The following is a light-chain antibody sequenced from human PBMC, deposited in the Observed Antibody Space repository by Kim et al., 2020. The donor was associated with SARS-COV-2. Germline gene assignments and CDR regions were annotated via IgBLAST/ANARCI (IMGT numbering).Light chain of an antibody. V-gene: IGKV1-39*01. Sequence: DIQMTQSPSSLSASVGDRVTITCRASQYISRYLNWYQQKPGKAPKLLIYTASSLQSGVPSRFTGSGSETDFTLTISSLQPEDFATYNCQQTYSASRTFGQGTKVDIK. CDR3: QQTYSASRT. CDR2: TAS. CDR1: QYISRY. J-gene: IGKJ1*01.